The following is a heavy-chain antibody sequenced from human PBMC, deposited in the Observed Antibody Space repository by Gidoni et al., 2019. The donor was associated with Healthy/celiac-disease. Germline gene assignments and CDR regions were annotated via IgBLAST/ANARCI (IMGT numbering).Heavy chain of an antibody. Sequence: EVQLVESGGVVVQPGGSLRLACAASGFTYDDYTMPGVRQAPGTGLEWVSLISWYGGSTYYADSVKGRFTISRDNIKNSLYLQMNSLRTEDTALYYCAKAGGVGSSSWSNYYYYGMDVWGQGTTVTVSS. D-gene: IGHD6-13*01. CDR3: AKAGGVGSSSWSNYYYYGMDV. J-gene: IGHJ6*02. CDR2: ISWYGGST. V-gene: IGHV3-43*01. CDR1: GFTYDDYT.